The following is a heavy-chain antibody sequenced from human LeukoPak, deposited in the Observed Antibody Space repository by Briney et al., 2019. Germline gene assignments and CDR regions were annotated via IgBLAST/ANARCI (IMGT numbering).Heavy chain of an antibody. CDR3: AKRAPPGYYDSTPRSY. Sequence: GGSLRLSCTASGFTFGDYAMSWVRQAPGKGLEWVSAISGSGGSTYYADSVKGRFTISRDNSKNTLYLQMNSLRAEDTAVYYCAKRAPPGYYDSTPRSYWGQGTLVTVSS. CDR1: GFTFGDYA. J-gene: IGHJ4*02. V-gene: IGHV3-23*01. D-gene: IGHD3-22*01. CDR2: ISGSGGST.